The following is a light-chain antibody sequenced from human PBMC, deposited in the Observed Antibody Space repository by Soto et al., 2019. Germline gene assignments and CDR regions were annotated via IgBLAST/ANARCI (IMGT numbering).Light chain of an antibody. V-gene: IGLV2-14*01. CDR3: CSYTSSTSAV. CDR2: EVS. J-gene: IGLJ2*01. Sequence: QSALTQPASVSGSPGQSITISCTGTSSDVGRYNYVSWFQQHPGKAPKLMIFEVSTRPSGVSNSFSGSKSGNTASLTISGLQIEDEADYYCCSYTSSTSAVFGGGTKVTVL. CDR1: SSDVGRYNY.